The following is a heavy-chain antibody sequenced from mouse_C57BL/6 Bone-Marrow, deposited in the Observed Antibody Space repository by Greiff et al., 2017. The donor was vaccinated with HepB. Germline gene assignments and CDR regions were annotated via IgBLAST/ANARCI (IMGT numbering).Heavy chain of an antibody. CDR3: ARHDGFYAMDY. Sequence: EVKLVESGGGLVQPGGSLKLSCAASGFTFSDYYMYWVRQTPEKRLEWVAYISNGGGSTYYPDTVKGRFTISRDNAKNTLYLQMSRLKSEDTAMYYCARHDGFYAMDYWGQGTSVTVSS. CDR1: GFTFSDYY. J-gene: IGHJ4*01. CDR2: ISNGGGST. V-gene: IGHV5-12*01. D-gene: IGHD2-3*01.